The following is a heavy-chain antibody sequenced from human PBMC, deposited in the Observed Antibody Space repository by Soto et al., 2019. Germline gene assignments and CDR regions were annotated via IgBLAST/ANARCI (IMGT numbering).Heavy chain of an antibody. D-gene: IGHD2-15*01. Sequence: ASVKVSCKASGGTFSSYTISWVRQAPGQGLEWMGRIIPILGIANYAQKFQGRVTITADKSTSTAYMELSSLRSEDTAVYYCARGPPYCSGGSCYYYYMDVWGKGTTVTVSS. CDR3: ARGPPYCSGGSCYYYYMDV. CDR2: IIPILGIA. V-gene: IGHV1-69*02. J-gene: IGHJ6*03. CDR1: GGTFSSYT.